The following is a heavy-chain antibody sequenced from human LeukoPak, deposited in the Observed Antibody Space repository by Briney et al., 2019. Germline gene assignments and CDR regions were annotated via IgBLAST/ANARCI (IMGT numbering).Heavy chain of an antibody. J-gene: IGHJ4*02. CDR1: GFTFSSYG. V-gene: IGHV3-23*01. D-gene: IGHD5-24*01. Sequence: GGTLRLSCAASGFTFSSYGMSLVRQAPEKGLEWVSAISGSGGSTYYADSVKGRFTISRDNAKNSLYLQMNSLRAEDTAVYYCVRRYMATSAEDFDYWGQGTLVTVSS. CDR2: ISGSGGST. CDR3: VRRYMATSAEDFDY.